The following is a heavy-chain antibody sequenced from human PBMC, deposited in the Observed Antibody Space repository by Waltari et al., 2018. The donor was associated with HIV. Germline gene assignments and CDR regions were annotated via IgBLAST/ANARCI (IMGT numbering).Heavy chain of an antibody. J-gene: IGHJ3*02. Sequence: QLQLQESGPGLVKPSETLSLTCTVSGGSISSSSYYWGWIRQPPGKGLEWIGSIYYSGSTYYNPSLKSRVTISVDTSKNQFSLKLSSVTAADTAVYYCARGDCSSTSCYAFDIWGQGTMVTVSS. D-gene: IGHD2-2*01. CDR3: ARGDCSSTSCYAFDI. CDR1: GGSISSSSYY. V-gene: IGHV4-39*01. CDR2: IYYSGST.